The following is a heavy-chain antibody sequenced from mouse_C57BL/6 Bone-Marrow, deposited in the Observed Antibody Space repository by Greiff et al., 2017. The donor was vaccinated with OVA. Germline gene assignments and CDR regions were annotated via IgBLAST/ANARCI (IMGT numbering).Heavy chain of an antibody. J-gene: IGHJ2*01. D-gene: IGHD1-1*01. CDR1: GFSFTNYY. CDR3: ARYRGRVAVDYFDY. CDR2: IRNKPNGSST. Sequence: DVHLVESGGGLVQPGDSLSLSCAASGFSFTNYYLSWVRQPPGTALEWLAFIRNKPNGSSTAYSASVKCRFTISRDNSKSILYLQMNALRAEDSATYYCARYRGRVAVDYFDYWGQGTALTVSS. V-gene: IGHV7-3*01.